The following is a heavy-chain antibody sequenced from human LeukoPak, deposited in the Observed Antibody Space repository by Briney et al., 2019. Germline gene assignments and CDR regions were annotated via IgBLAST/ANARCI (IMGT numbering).Heavy chain of an antibody. J-gene: IGHJ3*02. CDR2: MHHSGNS. D-gene: IGHD3-3*02. CDR3: ARLGSTDIFAGFDI. Sequence: SSETLSLTCTVSGVSVSGSYYWAWIRQPPGKGLEWIGSMHHSGNSYYNPSLKGRVTISVDMSRNQVSLKVSSVIAADTAVYFCARLGSTDIFAGFDIWGQGTMVTVAS. V-gene: IGHV4-39*01. CDR1: GVSVSGSYY.